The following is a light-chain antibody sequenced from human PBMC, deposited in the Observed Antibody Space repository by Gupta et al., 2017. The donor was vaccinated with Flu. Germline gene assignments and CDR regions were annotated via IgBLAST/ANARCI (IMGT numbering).Light chain of an antibody. CDR3: QSHDSSLSAFWV. CDR2: GNN. CDR1: SSNSGAGSD. Sequence: IISCTGSSSNSGAGSDVHWYQQLPGTAPKLLIYGNNNRPSGGPDRFSASKSGTSASLAITGLQAEDEGDYYCQSHDSSLSAFWVFGGGTKLTVL. V-gene: IGLV1-40*01. J-gene: IGLJ3*02.